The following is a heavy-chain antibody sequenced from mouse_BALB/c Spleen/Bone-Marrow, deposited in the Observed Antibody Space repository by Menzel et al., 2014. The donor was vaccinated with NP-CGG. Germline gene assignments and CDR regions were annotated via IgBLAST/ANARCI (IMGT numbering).Heavy chain of an antibody. CDR2: IDPSDSYT. Sequence: QVQLQQSGAELVKPGASVKLSCKASGYTFTSYWMHWVKQRPGQGLEWIGEIDPSDSYTNYNQKFKGKATLTVYKSSSTAYMQLSSLTSEDSAVYYCAITTVVATGDYWGQGTTLTVSS. V-gene: IGHV1-69*02. CDR1: GYTFTSYW. J-gene: IGHJ2*01. CDR3: AITTVVATGDY. D-gene: IGHD1-1*01.